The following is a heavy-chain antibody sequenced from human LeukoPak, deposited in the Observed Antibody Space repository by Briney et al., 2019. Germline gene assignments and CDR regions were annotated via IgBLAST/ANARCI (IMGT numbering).Heavy chain of an antibody. CDR1: GYTFTSYG. CDR2: ISAYNGNT. J-gene: IGHJ4*02. Sequence: ASVKVSCKASGYTFTSYGISWVRQAPGQGLEWMGWISAYNGNTNYAQKLLGRVTMTTDTSTSTAYMELRSLRSDDTAVYYCARDTSSSWPTYFDYWGQGTLVTVSS. V-gene: IGHV1-18*01. D-gene: IGHD6-13*01. CDR3: ARDTSSSWPTYFDY.